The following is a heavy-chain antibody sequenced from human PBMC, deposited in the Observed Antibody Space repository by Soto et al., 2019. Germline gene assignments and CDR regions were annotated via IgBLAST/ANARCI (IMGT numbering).Heavy chain of an antibody. CDR1: GYSFTSYW. Sequence: GESLKISCKGSGYSFTSYWIGWVRQMPGKGLEWMGIIYPGDSDTRYSPSFQGQVTISADKSISTAYLQWSSLKASDTAMYYCARSGAYYGSGAIYYYGMDVWGQGTTVTVSS. CDR2: IYPGDSDT. CDR3: ARSGAYYGSGAIYYYGMDV. V-gene: IGHV5-51*01. J-gene: IGHJ6*02. D-gene: IGHD3-10*01.